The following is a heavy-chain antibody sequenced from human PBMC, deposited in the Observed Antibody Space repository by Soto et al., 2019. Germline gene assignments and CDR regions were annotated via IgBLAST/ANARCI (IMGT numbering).Heavy chain of an antibody. CDR2: IESKIDGGTT. J-gene: IGHJ4*02. D-gene: IGHD3-22*01. CDR1: GFTFSNAW. V-gene: IGHV3-15*04. Sequence: EVQLVESGGGLVKPGGSLRLSCAASGFTFSNAWMTWVRQAPGKGLEWVGRIESKIDGGTTDYAAPVKGRFTISRDDSKNTLYLQMNSLKTEDTAVYYCTAHPTTNYCYDSSGYYYWGQGTLVTVSS. CDR3: TAHPTTNYCYDSSGYYY.